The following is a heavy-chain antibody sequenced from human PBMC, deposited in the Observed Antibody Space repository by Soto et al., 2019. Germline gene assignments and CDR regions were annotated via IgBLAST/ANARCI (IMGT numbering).Heavy chain of an antibody. D-gene: IGHD5-12*01. Sequence: ASVKVSCKVSGYTLTELSMHWVRQAPGKGLEWMGGFDPEDGETIYAQKFQGRVTMTEDTSTDTAYMELSSLRSEDTAVYYCATHQYSGYDRGPYNWFDPWGQGTLVTVSS. CDR2: FDPEDGET. CDR3: ATHQYSGYDRGPYNWFDP. J-gene: IGHJ5*02. V-gene: IGHV1-24*01. CDR1: GYTLTELS.